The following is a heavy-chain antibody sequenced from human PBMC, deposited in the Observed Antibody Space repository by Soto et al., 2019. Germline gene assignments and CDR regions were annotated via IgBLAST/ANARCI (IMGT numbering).Heavy chain of an antibody. CDR3: ARNGWLFGYYDILTSERNDAFDI. J-gene: IGHJ3*02. CDR1: GYTFTGYY. CDR2: INPNSGGT. D-gene: IGHD3-9*01. V-gene: IGHV1-2*04. Sequence: GASVKVSCKASGYTFTGYYMHWVRQAPGQGLERIRWINPNSGGTNYAQKFQGWVTMTRDTSISTAYMELSRLRSDDTAVYYYARNGWLFGYYDILTSERNDAFDIWGQGTMVTVSS.